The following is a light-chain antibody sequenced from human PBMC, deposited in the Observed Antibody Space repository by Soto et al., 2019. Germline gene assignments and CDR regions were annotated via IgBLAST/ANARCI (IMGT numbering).Light chain of an antibody. V-gene: IGKV3-15*01. Sequence: EIVMTQSPATLSVSPGESATLSCRASQSVSNNLTRYQQKPGQPPRLLIYGASTRATGVPGRFSGSGSGTEFTLTISSLQSEDFAVYYCQQRSNWPGTFGQGTRLEIK. CDR2: GAS. J-gene: IGKJ5*01. CDR3: QQRSNWPGT. CDR1: QSVSNN.